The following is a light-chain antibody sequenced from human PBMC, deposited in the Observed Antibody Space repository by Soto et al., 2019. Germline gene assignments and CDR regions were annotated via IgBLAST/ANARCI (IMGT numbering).Light chain of an antibody. J-gene: IGKJ1*01. CDR2: DAS. CDR1: QGLRSS. CDR3: QQYGSSGT. V-gene: IGKV3-20*01. Sequence: ETMMTQSPDTLSVSLGERATLSCRASQGLRSSLAWYQQKPGQAPRLLIYDASTRATGIPARFSGSGSGTDFTLTISRLEPEDFAVYYCQQYGSSGTFGQGTKVDIK.